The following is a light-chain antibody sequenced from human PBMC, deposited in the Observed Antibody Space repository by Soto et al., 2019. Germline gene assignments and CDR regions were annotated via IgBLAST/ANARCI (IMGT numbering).Light chain of an antibody. CDR3: SSYAGSNTFV. V-gene: IGLV2-8*01. CDR2: EVN. Sequence: QSALTQPPSASGSLGQSVTISCTGTSSDIGGYNYVSWYQQHPGKAPKLMIYEVNKRPSGVPDRFSGSKSGNTASLTVSGLQAADEADYYCSSYAGSNTFVFGTGTKLTVL. J-gene: IGLJ1*01. CDR1: SSDIGGYNY.